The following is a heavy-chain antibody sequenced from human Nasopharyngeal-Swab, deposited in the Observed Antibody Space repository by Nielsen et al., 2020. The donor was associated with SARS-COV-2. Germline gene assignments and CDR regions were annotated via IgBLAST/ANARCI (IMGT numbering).Heavy chain of an antibody. Sequence: RQAPGKGLEWIGEINHSGSTNYNPSLKGRVTISVDTSKNQFSLKLSSVTAADTAVYYCARDPGSGSFYFDYWGQGTLVTVSS. CDR2: INHSGST. J-gene: IGHJ4*02. D-gene: IGHD3-22*01. CDR3: ARDPGSGSFYFDY. V-gene: IGHV4-34*01.